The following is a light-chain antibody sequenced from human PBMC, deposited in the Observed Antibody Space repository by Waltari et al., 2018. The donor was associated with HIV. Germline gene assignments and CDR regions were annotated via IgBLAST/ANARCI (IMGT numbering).Light chain of an antibody. CDR2: EVS. V-gene: IGLV2-23*02. CDR1: SSDVGSYNL. CDR3: CSYAGSSTFV. Sequence: QSALTQPASVSGSPGQSITISCTGTSSDVGSYNLVSWSQQYPGKAPKLMISEVSKRPSGVSNRFSGSKSGNTASLTISGLQAEDEADYYCCSYAGSSTFVFGTGTKVTVL. J-gene: IGLJ1*01.